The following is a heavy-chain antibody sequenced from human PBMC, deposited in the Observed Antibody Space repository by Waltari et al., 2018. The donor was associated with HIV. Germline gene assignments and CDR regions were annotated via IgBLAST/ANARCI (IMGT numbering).Heavy chain of an antibody. CDR1: VGSLKNPAHY. D-gene: IGHD1-26*01. J-gene: IGHJ2*01. CDR2: IYSAGNP. Sequence: QVQLQVSGPGLVKPSETLSLVCSVSVGSLKNPAHYWAWFRQPPGKGFEWIGTIYSAGNPYYKTSYNSSLQSRITISADTSKNHFSLRLASVTAADTAVYFCSRLILGTTSRYFAAWGRGTLVTVSS. V-gene: IGHV4-39*02. CDR3: SRLILGTTSRYFAA.